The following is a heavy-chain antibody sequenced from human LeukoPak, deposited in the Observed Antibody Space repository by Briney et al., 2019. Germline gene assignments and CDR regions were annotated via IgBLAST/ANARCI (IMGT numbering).Heavy chain of an antibody. J-gene: IGHJ4*02. CDR2: INHSGST. V-gene: IGHV4-34*01. Sequence: SETLSLTCAVHGGSFSGYYWSWIRQPPGKGLEWIGEINHSGSTNYNPSLKSRVTISVDTSKNQFSLKLSSVTAADTAVYYCARGYRFGYFDYWGQGTLVTVSS. CDR3: ARGYRFGYFDY. D-gene: IGHD3-16*01. CDR1: GGSFSGYY.